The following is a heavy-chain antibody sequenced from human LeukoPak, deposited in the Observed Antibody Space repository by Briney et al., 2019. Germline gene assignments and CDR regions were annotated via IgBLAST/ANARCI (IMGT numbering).Heavy chain of an antibody. CDR3: AREGAVAGHYYYGMDV. Sequence: PSGTLSLTCAVSGGSISSSNWWSWVRQPPGKGLEWIGEIYHRGSTNYNPSLKSRVTISVDKSKNQFSLKLSSVTAADTAVYYCAREGAVAGHYYYGMDVWGKGTTVTVSS. CDR2: IYHRGST. D-gene: IGHD6-19*01. CDR1: GGSISSSNW. J-gene: IGHJ6*04. V-gene: IGHV4-4*02.